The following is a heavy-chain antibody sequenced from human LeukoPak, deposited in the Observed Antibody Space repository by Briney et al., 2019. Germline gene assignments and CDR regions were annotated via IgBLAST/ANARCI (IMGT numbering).Heavy chain of an antibody. V-gene: IGHV3-23*01. Sequence: GGSLRLSCAASGFTFSSYAMSWVRQAPGKGLEWVSAISGSGGSTYYADSVKGRFTISRDKSKNTLSLQMNGLRVEDTAVYYCAKVMPPGRIRFYSYYMDVWGKGTTVTVS. CDR3: AKVMPPGRIRFYSYYMDV. D-gene: IGHD2-15*01. J-gene: IGHJ6*03. CDR2: ISGSGGST. CDR1: GFTFSSYA.